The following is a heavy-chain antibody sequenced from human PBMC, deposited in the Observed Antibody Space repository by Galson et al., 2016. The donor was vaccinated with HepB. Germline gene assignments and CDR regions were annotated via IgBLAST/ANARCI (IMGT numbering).Heavy chain of an antibody. Sequence: QSGAEVKKPGESLKISCKGSGYSFTNYWIGWVRQMPGKGMEWLGIIYPGDADTKYSPSFQGQVTISADKSISNAYLQWSSLKASDTAMYYCTRPTRTHNYVDYWGQGTLVTVSS. D-gene: IGHD1-14*01. CDR3: TRPTRTHNYVDY. V-gene: IGHV5-51*01. CDR2: IYPGDADT. J-gene: IGHJ4*02. CDR1: GYSFTNYW.